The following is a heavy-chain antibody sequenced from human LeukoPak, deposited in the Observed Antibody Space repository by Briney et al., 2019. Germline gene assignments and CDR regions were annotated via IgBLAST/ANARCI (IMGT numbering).Heavy chain of an antibody. CDR1: GFTVSSNY. Sequence: PGGSQRLSCAASGFTVSSNYMSWVRQAPGKGLEWVSVIYSGGSTYYADSVKGRFTISRDNSKNTLYLQMNSLRAEDTAVYYCARGAYGSGSYYPDYWGQGTLVTVSS. V-gene: IGHV3-66*01. D-gene: IGHD3-10*01. CDR2: IYSGGST. CDR3: ARGAYGSGSYYPDY. J-gene: IGHJ4*02.